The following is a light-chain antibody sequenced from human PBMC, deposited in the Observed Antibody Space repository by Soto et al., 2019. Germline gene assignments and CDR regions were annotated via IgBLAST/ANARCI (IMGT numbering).Light chain of an antibody. CDR3: QSYDSGLIGLV. J-gene: IGLJ2*01. CDR2: GYY. V-gene: IGLV1-40*01. CDR1: NSNIGAGYD. Sequence: VLTQPPSVSGAPGQRVTIACTGNNSNIGAGYDVHWYRRFPGAAPTLLLSGYYNRPSGVPDRISGSKSGTSVSLAITDLKAEDEADYYCQSYDSGLIGLVFGTGTQLTVL.